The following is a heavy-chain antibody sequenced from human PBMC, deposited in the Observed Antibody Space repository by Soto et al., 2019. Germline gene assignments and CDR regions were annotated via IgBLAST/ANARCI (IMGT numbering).Heavy chain of an antibody. D-gene: IGHD3-10*01. V-gene: IGHV4-34*01. Sequence: KASETLSLTCAVYGGSFSGYYWSWIRQPPGKGLEWIGEINHSGSTNYNPSLKSRVTISVDTSKNQFSLKLSSVTAADTAVYYCARPGHAPRAPYYYGMDVWGQGTTVTVSS. CDR2: INHSGST. CDR1: GGSFSGYY. CDR3: ARPGHAPRAPYYYGMDV. J-gene: IGHJ6*02.